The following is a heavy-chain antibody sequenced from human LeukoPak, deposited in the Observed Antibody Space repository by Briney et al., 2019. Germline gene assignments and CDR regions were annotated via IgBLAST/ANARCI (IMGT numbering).Heavy chain of an antibody. CDR1: GFPFSDYY. D-gene: IGHD3-10*01. Sequence: AGGSLRLSCAASGFPFSDYYMNWVRQAPGHGLEWVANINPDGSVRTYVSSAKGRITVSRDNPKNSLYLQLNTLSADDTALYYCVRGWNWAFEMWGQGTVVTVSS. V-gene: IGHV3-7*03. CDR2: INPDGSVR. J-gene: IGHJ3*02. CDR3: VRGWNWAFEM.